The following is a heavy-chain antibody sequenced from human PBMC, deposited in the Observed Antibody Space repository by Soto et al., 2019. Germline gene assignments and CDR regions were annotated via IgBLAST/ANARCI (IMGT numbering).Heavy chain of an antibody. D-gene: IGHD2-21*02. CDR2: VNSDESII. J-gene: IGHJ4*02. V-gene: IGHV3-74*01. CDR1: GFTFSNYW. CDR3: VCFECGRTAVVTAMEANGY. Sequence: VHLVASGGGLVQPGGSLRLCCAASGFTFSNYWMHWVRQGPGKGLVWVSRVNSDESIISYADSVKGRFTISRDDAKNTLYLQMSSLRVEDTALYYCVCFECGRTAVVTAMEANGYWGQGTLVTVSS.